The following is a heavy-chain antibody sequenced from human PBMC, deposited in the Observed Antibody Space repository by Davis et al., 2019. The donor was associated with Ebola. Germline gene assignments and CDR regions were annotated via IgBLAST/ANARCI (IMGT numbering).Heavy chain of an antibody. D-gene: IGHD4-17*01. CDR2: ISGSGGST. J-gene: IGHJ3*02. CDR1: GFTFSTCA. CDR3: AKVNYGDDAFDI. Sequence: GESLKISCEASGFTFSTCAMSWVRQAPGKGLEWVSAISGSGGSTFYADSVKGRFTISRDNSKNTLYLQMNSLRAEDTAVYYCAKVNYGDDAFDIWGQGTMVTVSS. V-gene: IGHV3-23*01.